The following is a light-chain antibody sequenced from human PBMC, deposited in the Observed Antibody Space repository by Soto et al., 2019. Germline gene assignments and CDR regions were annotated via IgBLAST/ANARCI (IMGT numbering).Light chain of an antibody. CDR1: QGISNY. J-gene: IGKJ4*01. V-gene: IGKV1-9*01. CDR2: GAS. CDR3: QQLNAYPHS. Sequence: DIQLTQSPSFLSASVGDRVTITCRVSQGISNYLAWYLQKPGKAPKLLISGASTLQSGVPSRFSGSGSGTEFTLTVSSLQPEDFATYYCQQLNAYPHSFGGGTKV.